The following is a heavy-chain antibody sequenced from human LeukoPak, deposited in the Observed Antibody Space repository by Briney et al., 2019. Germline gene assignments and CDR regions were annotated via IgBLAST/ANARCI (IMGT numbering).Heavy chain of an antibody. Sequence: GASVKVSCKASGGTFSSYAISWVRQAPGQGLEWMGRIIPIFGTANYAQKFQGRVTIATDESTSTAYMELSSLRSEDTAVYYCARERRGTMVGFDSGGPADYWGQGTLVTVSS. D-gene: IGHD3-10*01. J-gene: IGHJ4*02. CDR3: ARERRGTMVGFDSGGPADY. V-gene: IGHV1-69*05. CDR1: GGTFSSYA. CDR2: IIPIFGTA.